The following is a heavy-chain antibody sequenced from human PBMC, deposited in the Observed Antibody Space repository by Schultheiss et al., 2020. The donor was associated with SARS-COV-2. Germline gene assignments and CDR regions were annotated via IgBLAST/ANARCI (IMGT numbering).Heavy chain of an antibody. CDR2: IYYSGST. CDR3: ARTSFGTTDAFDI. D-gene: IGHD1-14*01. CDR1: GGSISSSSYY. J-gene: IGHJ3*02. V-gene: IGHV4-61*05. Sequence: SETLSLTCTVSGGSISSSSYYWGWIRQPPGKGLEWIGYIYYSGSTNYNPSLKSRVTISVDTSKNQFSLKLSSVTAADTAVYYCARTSFGTTDAFDIWGQGTMVTVSS.